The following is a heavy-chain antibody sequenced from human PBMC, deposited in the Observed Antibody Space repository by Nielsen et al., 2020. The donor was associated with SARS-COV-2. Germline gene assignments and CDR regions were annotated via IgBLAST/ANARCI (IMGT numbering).Heavy chain of an antibody. D-gene: IGHD6-13*01. CDR2: ITSSSSYI. CDR1: GFTFSTYS. V-gene: IGHV3-21*06. Sequence: GGSLRLSCVASGFTFSTYSMTWVRQAPGVGLEWVSSITSSSSYIYHADSVKGRFTISRDNAKNSLYLQMSSLRADDTAVYYCARGSSSTWYLDYWGQGILVTVSS. J-gene: IGHJ4*02. CDR3: ARGSSSTWYLDY.